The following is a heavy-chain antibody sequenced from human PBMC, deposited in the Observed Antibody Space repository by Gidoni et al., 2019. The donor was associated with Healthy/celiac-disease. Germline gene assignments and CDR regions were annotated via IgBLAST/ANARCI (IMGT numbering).Heavy chain of an antibody. CDR2: ISGSGGST. V-gene: IGHV3-23*01. CDR3: AKDAEDIVVVVAATPSWFDP. CDR1: GFTFSSYA. D-gene: IGHD2-15*01. Sequence: EVQLLESGGGLVQPGGSLRLSCAASGFTFSSYAMSWVRQAPGKGLEWVSAISGSGGSTYYADSVKGRFTISRDNSKNTLYLQMNSLRAEDTAVYYCAKDAEDIVVVVAATPSWFDPWGQGTLVTVSS. J-gene: IGHJ5*02.